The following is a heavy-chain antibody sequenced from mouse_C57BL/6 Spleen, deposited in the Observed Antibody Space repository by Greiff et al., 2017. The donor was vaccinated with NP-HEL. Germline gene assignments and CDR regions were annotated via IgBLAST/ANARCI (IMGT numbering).Heavy chain of an antibody. J-gene: IGHJ4*01. CDR2: ISSGSSTI. V-gene: IGHV5-17*01. CDR3: ARRTGGYAMDY. Sequence: EVHLVESGGGLVKPGGSLKLSCAASGFTFSDYGMHWVRQAPEKGLEWVAYISSGSSTIYYEDTVKGRFTISRDNAKNTLFLQMTSLRSEDTAMYYGARRTGGYAMDYWGQGTSVTVSS. D-gene: IGHD3-3*01. CDR1: GFTFSDYG.